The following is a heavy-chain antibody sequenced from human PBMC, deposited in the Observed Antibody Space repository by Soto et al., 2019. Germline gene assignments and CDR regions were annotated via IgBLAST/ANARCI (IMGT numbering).Heavy chain of an antibody. J-gene: IGHJ5*02. V-gene: IGHV3-23*01. CDR2: ISHSGSST. CDR1: GVSFSNYA. Sequence: EVQLLESGEGLVQPGGSLRLSCAASGVSFSNYAMNWVRQAPGKGLEWVSGISHSGSSTYYADSVKGRFTISRDNSKNTLYLQMNSLRAEDTAVYYCAKGSWVHHGSEGGNWLDPWGQGTLVTVSS. CDR3: AKGSWVHHGSEGGNWLDP. D-gene: IGHD3-10*01.